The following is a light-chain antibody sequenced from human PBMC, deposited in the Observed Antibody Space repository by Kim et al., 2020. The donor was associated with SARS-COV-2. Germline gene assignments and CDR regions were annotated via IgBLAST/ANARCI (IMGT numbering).Light chain of an antibody. J-gene: IGKJ2*01. V-gene: IGKV1-12*01. CDR2: GAS. Sequence: SVGDKVNTAWRAREHLKNGLAWYQQRTEKAPKLEISGASTVQPGVSSRFSGSGSGRELTLTIRSLQPEDFATYFCLQAHIFPYSFGQGTKLEVK. CDR3: LQAHIFPYS. CDR1: EHLKNG.